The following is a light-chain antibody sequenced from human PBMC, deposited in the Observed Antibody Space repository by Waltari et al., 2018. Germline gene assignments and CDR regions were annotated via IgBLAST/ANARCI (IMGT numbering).Light chain of an antibody. J-gene: IGLJ3*02. V-gene: IGLV1-44*01. CDR3: AAWDDSLNGWV. CDR1: NSNIGSNS. CDR2: TNN. Sequence: QSVLTQPPSASVTPGQRVTISCSGRNSNIGSNSVNWYQQLPGPAPNLLISTNNQRPSGVPDLFSGSKSGPSATLAIGGLRSADEADYYCAAWDDSLNGWVFGGGTKLTVL.